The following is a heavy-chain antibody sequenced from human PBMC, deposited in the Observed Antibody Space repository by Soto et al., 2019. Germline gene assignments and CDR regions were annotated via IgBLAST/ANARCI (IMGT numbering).Heavy chain of an antibody. V-gene: IGHV1-2*02. Sequence: GASVKVSCKASGYTFTGYYMHWVRQAPGQGLEWMGWINPNSGGTNYAQKFQGRVTMTRDTSISKAYIELSRLRSDDTAVYYCAILDFGYCSSTSCYRSIDYWGQGTLVTVSS. J-gene: IGHJ4*02. D-gene: IGHD2-2*01. CDR2: INPNSGGT. CDR3: AILDFGYCSSTSCYRSIDY. CDR1: GYTFTGYY.